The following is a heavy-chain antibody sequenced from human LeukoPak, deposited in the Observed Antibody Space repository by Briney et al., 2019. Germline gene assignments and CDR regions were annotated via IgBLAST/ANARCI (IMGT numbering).Heavy chain of an antibody. Sequence: SETLSLTCTVSDDSITMYYWTWIRQPPGKGLEWIGYVDHTGSTKFNPSLNGRVSISRDTSNNFFSLRLRSVTAADTAVYFCARDSRYCSGGNCHLRFDYWGQGILVTVSS. CDR2: VDHTGST. J-gene: IGHJ4*02. CDR1: DDSITMYY. CDR3: ARDSRYCSGGNCHLRFDY. V-gene: IGHV4-59*12. D-gene: IGHD2-15*01.